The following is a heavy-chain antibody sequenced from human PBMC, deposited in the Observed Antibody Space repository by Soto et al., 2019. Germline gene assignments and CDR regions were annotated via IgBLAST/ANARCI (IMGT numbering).Heavy chain of an antibody. V-gene: IGHV4-39*01. Sequence: SETLSLTCTVSGGSISSYYWGWIRQPPGKGLEWIGSIYYSGSPYNNPSLKSRVTMSVDTSKNQFSLKLSSVTAADTAVYYCARLLYDRSGYYYFDYWGQGTLVTVSS. D-gene: IGHD3-22*01. CDR2: IYYSGSP. J-gene: IGHJ4*02. CDR3: ARLLYDRSGYYYFDY. CDR1: GGSISSYY.